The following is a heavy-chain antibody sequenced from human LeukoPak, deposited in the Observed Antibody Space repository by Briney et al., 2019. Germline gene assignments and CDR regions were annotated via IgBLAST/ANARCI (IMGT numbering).Heavy chain of an antibody. D-gene: IGHD3-16*01. CDR1: GFTFSSYG. V-gene: IGHV3-30*02. CDR3: AKDSGPLSTVKLGDFDY. J-gene: IGHJ4*02. CDR2: IRYDGSNK. Sequence: QPGGSLRLSCAASGFTFSSYGMHWVRQAPGKGLEWVAFIRYDGSNKYYADSVKGRFTISRDNSKNTLYLQMNSLRAEDTAVYYCAKDSGPLSTVKLGDFDYWGQGTLVTVSS.